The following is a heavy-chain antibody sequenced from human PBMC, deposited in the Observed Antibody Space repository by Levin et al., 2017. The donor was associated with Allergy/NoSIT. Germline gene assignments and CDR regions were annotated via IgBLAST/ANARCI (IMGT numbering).Heavy chain of an antibody. CDR2: IIPIFGTA. V-gene: IGHV1-69*13. Sequence: GASVKVSCKASGGTFSSYAISWVRQAPGQGLEWMGGIIPIFGTANYAQKFQGRVTITADESTSTAYMELSSLRSEDTAVYYCASVDTASSHWFDPWGQGTLVTVSS. D-gene: IGHD5-18*01. CDR3: ASVDTASSHWFDP. J-gene: IGHJ5*02. CDR1: GGTFSSYA.